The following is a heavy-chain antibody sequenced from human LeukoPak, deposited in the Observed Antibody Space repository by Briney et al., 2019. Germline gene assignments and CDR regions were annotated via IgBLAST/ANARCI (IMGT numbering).Heavy chain of an antibody. Sequence: SETLSLTCTVPGGSISSGGYYWSWIRQHPGKGLEWIGYIYYSGSTYYNPSLKSRVTISVDTSKNQFSLKLSSVTAADTAVYYCASKRGKYSSFGDWGQGTLVTVSS. J-gene: IGHJ4*02. V-gene: IGHV4-31*03. CDR2: IYYSGST. D-gene: IGHD6-6*01. CDR1: GGSISSGGYY. CDR3: ASKRGKYSSFGD.